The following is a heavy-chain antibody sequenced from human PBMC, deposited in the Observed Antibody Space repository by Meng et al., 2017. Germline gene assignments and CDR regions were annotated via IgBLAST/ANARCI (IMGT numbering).Heavy chain of an antibody. CDR2: INAGNSDT. Sequence: QVPLVQVGAEVKKPGASAKVSCKASGYTFTNYAIPWVRQAPGQRLEWMGWINAGNSDTKYSQKLQGRVTITRDTSASTVYMEVSSLRSEDTGVYYCARAIAVSGTGRFDYWGQGTLVTVSS. V-gene: IGHV1-3*01. J-gene: IGHJ4*02. D-gene: IGHD6-19*01. CDR3: ARAIAVSGTGRFDY. CDR1: GYTFTNYA.